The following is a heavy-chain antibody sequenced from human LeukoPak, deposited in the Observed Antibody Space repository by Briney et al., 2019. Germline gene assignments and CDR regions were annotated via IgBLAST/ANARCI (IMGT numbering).Heavy chain of an antibody. J-gene: IGHJ6*02. Sequence: ASVTVSFKAAGYTFTDYYMHWVRQAPGQGLEWMGWINPKSGGTNNAQKFQGRVTMTRDTSISTAYMEVSSLRSDDTAVYYCARTPHYYESSGSYYFQGMDVWGQGTTVTVSS. CDR2: INPKSGGT. D-gene: IGHD3-22*01. CDR1: GYTFTDYY. CDR3: ARTPHYYESSGSYYFQGMDV. V-gene: IGHV1-2*02.